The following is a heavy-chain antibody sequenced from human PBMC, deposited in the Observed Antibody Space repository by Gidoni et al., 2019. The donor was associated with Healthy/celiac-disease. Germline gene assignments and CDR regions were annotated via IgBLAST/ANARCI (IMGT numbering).Heavy chain of an antibody. D-gene: IGHD2-15*01. Sequence: EVQLLESGGGLVQPGGSLRLSCAASGFTFSSYAMRWVRQAPGKGLEWVSAISGSGGSTYYADSVKGRFTISRDNSKNTLYLQMNSLRAEDTAVYYCASGRYCSGGSCYYYYGMDVWGQGTTVTVSS. J-gene: IGHJ6*02. CDR2: ISGSGGST. CDR3: ASGRYCSGGSCYYYYGMDV. V-gene: IGHV3-23*01. CDR1: GFTFSSYA.